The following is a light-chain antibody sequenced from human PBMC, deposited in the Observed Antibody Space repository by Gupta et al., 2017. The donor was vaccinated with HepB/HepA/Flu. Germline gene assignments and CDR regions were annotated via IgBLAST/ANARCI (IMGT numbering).Light chain of an antibody. CDR2: DVT. CDR3: SSYTGSSLWV. CDR1: SSDVGGYNY. V-gene: IGLV2-14*03. Sequence: QSALTHPASVSGSPGQSITISCTGTSSDVGGYNYVSWYQQHPGKVPKLMIYDVTNRPSGVSNRFSGSKSGNTASLTISGLQAEDEADYYCSSYTGSSLWVFGGGTKLTGL. J-gene: IGLJ3*02.